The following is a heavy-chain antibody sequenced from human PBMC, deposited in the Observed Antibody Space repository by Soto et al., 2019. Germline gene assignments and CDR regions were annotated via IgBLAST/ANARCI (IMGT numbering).Heavy chain of an antibody. CDR2: ISAYNGNT. CDR1: GGTFSSYT. CDR3: ARDLAARDY. Sequence: GASVKVSCKASGGTFSSYTISWVRQAPGQGLEWMGWISAYNGNTNYAQKRQGRVTMTTDTSTSTAYMELRSLRSDATAVYYCARDLAARDYWGQGTLVTVSS. V-gene: IGHV1-18*01. D-gene: IGHD6-6*01. J-gene: IGHJ4*02.